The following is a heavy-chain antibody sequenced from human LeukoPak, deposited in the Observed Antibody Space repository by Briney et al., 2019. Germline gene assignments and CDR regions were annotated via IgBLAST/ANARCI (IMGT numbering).Heavy chain of an antibody. V-gene: IGHV4-38-2*02. D-gene: IGHD3-10*01. Sequence: PSETLSLTCTVSGYSISSGYYWGWIRQPPGKGLEWIGSIYHSGSTYYNPSLKSRVTISVDTSKNQFSLKLSSVTAADTAVYYCASLWFGETYPDYWGQGTLVTVSS. CDR3: ASLWFGETYPDY. J-gene: IGHJ4*02. CDR1: GYSISSGYY. CDR2: IYHSGST.